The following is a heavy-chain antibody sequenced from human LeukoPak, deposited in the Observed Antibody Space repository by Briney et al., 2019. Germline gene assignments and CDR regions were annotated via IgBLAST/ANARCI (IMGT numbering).Heavy chain of an antibody. CDR2: ISYDGSNK. CDR1: GFTFSSYA. CDR3: ARYGSYYYDSSGPVDY. Sequence: GGSLRLSCAASGFTFSSYAMHWVRQAPGKGLEWVAVISYDGSNKYYADSVKGRFTISRDNSKNTLYLQMNSLRAEDTAVYYCARYGSYYYDSSGPVDYWGQGTLVTVSS. J-gene: IGHJ4*02. V-gene: IGHV3-30-3*01. D-gene: IGHD3-22*01.